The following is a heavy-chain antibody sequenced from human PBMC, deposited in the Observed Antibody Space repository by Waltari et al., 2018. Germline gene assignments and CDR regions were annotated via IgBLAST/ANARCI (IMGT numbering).Heavy chain of an antibody. D-gene: IGHD1-26*01. CDR3: VRGGVSGASAWSSADY. Sequence: QVQLMQSGAEVKKPGASVKVSCKASGFPFTNYDINWVRQATGQGLEWMGWMNPKSGNTGYAQKFQGRVTMTRDTSISTAYMEVSSLRSEDTAVYFCVRGGVSGASAWSSADYWGQGTLVTVSS. CDR2: MNPKSGNT. CDR1: GFPFTNYD. J-gene: IGHJ4*02. V-gene: IGHV1-8*01.